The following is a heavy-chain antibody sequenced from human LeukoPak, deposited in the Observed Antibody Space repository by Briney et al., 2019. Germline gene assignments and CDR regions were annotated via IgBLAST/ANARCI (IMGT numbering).Heavy chain of an antibody. D-gene: IGHD3-10*01. CDR1: GGSITSYY. J-gene: IGHJ5*02. CDR3: ARGNSYGPFDL. V-gene: IGHV4-4*07. Sequence: PSETLSLTCTVSGGSITSYYYNWLRQPAGKGLEWIGRIYTSGTINYNPSLKSRVTMSVDTSKNQFSLKLSSVTAADTAVYYCARGNSYGPFDLWGQGTLVTVSS. CDR2: IYTSGTI.